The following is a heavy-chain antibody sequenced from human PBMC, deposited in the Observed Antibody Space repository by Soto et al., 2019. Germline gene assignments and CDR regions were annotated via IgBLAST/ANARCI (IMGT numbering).Heavy chain of an antibody. J-gene: IGHJ6*02. CDR1: GFTFRSYG. Sequence: PGGSLRLSCAASGFTFRSYGMHWVRQAPGKGLEWVAVIWYDGSNKYYADSVKGRFTISRDNSKNTLYLQMNSLRAEDTAVYYCARAQRPPEYGLDVWGQGTTVTVSS. CDR2: IWYDGSNK. D-gene: IGHD2-2*01. V-gene: IGHV3-33*08. CDR3: ARAQRPPEYGLDV.